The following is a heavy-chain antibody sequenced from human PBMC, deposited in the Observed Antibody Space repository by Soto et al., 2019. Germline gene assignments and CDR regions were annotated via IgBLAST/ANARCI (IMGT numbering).Heavy chain of an antibody. CDR1: GGTFSSYT. V-gene: IGHV1-69*02. CDR2: IIPNLGIA. J-gene: IGHJ4*02. Sequence: QVQLVHSGAEVKKPGSSVKVSCKASGGTFSSYTISWVRQAPGQGLEWMGRIIPNLGIANYAEKFQGSVTITADNSTSTAYMELSSLRSEDTAVYYCVSGGLAVAQQYYWGQGTLVTVSS. CDR3: VSGGLAVAQQYY. D-gene: IGHD6-19*01.